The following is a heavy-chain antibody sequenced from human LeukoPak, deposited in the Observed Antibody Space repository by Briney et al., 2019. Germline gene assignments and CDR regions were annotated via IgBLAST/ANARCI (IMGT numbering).Heavy chain of an antibody. D-gene: IGHD3-16*02. CDR3: ASSPLYVWGSYRLNPYFDY. CDR1: GGSISSYY. Sequence: SETLSLTCTVSGGSISSYYWSWIRQPPGKGLEWIGYIYYSGSTNYNPSLKSRVTISVDTSKTQFSLKLSSVTAADTAVYYCASSPLYVWGSYRLNPYFDYWGQGTLVTVS. V-gene: IGHV4-59*08. J-gene: IGHJ4*02. CDR2: IYYSGST.